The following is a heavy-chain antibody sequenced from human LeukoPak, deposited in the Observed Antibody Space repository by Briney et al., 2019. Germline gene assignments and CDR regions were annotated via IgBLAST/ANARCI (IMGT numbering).Heavy chain of an antibody. Sequence: PSETLSLTCTVSGGSISSYYWSWIRQPPGKGLEWIGYIYYSGSTNYNPSLKSRVTISVDTSKNQFSLKLSSVTAADTAVYYCARDLGGMVRGAPSPYYYYGMDVWGKGTTVTVSS. CDR1: GGSISSYY. CDR2: IYYSGST. CDR3: ARDLGGMVRGAPSPYYYYGMDV. D-gene: IGHD3-10*01. V-gene: IGHV4-59*01. J-gene: IGHJ6*04.